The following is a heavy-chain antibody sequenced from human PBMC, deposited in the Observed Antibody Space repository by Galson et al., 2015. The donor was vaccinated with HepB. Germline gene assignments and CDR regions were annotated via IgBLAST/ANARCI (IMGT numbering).Heavy chain of an antibody. V-gene: IGHV3-7*03. Sequence: SLRLSCAASGFTFSSYWMSWVRQAPGKGLEWVANIKQDGSEKYYVDSVKGRFTISRDNAKNSLYLQMNSLRAEDTAVYYCARAVEYSSSSYTAFLWGFDYWGQGTLVTVSS. D-gene: IGHD6-6*01. CDR2: IKQDGSEK. J-gene: IGHJ4*02. CDR3: ARAVEYSSSSYTAFLWGFDY. CDR1: GFTFSSYW.